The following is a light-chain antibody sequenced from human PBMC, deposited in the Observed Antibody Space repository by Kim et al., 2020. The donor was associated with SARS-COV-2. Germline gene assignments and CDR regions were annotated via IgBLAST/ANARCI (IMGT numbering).Light chain of an antibody. CDR1: QVGDSA. J-gene: IGKJ4*02. Sequence: PGCRTRQVGDSALAWYQQKPGQAPRLLIYGASSRTADLPVRFTGRGFGSDFSLTITRLQSEDVGVYFCQQYHGWPPLTFGGGTKVEIK. CDR3: QQYHGWPPLT. CDR2: GAS. V-gene: IGKV3D-15*01.